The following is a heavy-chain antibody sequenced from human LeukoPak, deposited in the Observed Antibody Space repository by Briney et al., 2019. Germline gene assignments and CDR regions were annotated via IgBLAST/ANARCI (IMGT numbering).Heavy chain of an antibody. Sequence: ASVKVSCKASGYTFTSYGISWVRQAPGQGLEWMGWISAYNGNTNYAQKHQGRVTMTTDTSTSTAYMELSRLRSDDTAVYYCASERAYCGGDCYPANLYYFDYWGQGTLVTVSS. CDR3: ASERAYCGGDCYPANLYYFDY. D-gene: IGHD2-21*01. CDR1: GYTFTSYG. CDR2: ISAYNGNT. V-gene: IGHV1-18*01. J-gene: IGHJ4*02.